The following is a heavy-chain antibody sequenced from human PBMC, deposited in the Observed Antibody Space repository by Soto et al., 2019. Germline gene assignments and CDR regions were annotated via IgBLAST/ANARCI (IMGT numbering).Heavy chain of an antibody. J-gene: IGHJ4*02. D-gene: IGHD6-13*01. CDR2: IYSDDNK. CDR3: AHRPLESIAAAGFDF. Sequence: QITLKESGPTLVKPTQTLTLTCTFSGFSLTTSGVGVGWIRQPPGKALEWLALIYSDDNKRYSPSLKSRLTITQDISKNQVVLIMTNMDPVDTATYYCAHRPLESIAAAGFDFWGQGILVTVSS. CDR1: GFSLTTSGVG. V-gene: IGHV2-5*02.